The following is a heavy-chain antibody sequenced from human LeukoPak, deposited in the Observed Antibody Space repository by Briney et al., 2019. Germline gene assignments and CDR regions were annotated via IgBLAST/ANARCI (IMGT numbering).Heavy chain of an antibody. Sequence: PGGSLRLSCAASGFTFSNFVMHWVRQAPGKGLVWVARIPTDDNPTNYADSVQGRFTISRDNAKNTLYLQMNNLRLEDTAVYFCVRDHHCKVDFWGQGTLVTVSS. CDR1: GFTFSNFV. D-gene: IGHD2-21*02. J-gene: IGHJ4*02. CDR3: VRDHHCKVDF. V-gene: IGHV3-74*01. CDR2: IPTDDNPT.